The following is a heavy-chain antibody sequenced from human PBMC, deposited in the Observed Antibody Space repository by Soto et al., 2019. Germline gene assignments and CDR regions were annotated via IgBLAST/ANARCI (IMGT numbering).Heavy chain of an antibody. CDR2: MYSGGNT. D-gene: IGHD3-22*01. Sequence: PSETLSLTCTVSGGSFSSSTYYWGWIRQPPGKGLEWIGSMYSGGNTYYNPSLKSRVTVSVDTSKNHFSLKLTSVTAADTAMYCCARQPYDSTGYYYGAWGQGALVTVSS. J-gene: IGHJ5*02. V-gene: IGHV4-39*01. CDR1: GGSFSSSTYY. CDR3: ARQPYDSTGYYYGA.